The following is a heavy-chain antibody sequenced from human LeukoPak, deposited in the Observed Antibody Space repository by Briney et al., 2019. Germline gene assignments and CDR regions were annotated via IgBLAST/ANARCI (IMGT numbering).Heavy chain of an antibody. J-gene: IGHJ4*02. CDR2: ISGYSGKT. V-gene: IGHV1-18*01. D-gene: IGHD1-7*01. CDR1: GYAFGEYG. CDR3: AKGEKNYQRGPFEF. Sequence: ASVKVSCKTSGYAFGEYGISWVRQAPGQGLEWMGWISGYSGKTMYTQKFQGRVTMTKDTSTSTAYIDLRSLRPDDTAIYYCAKGEKNYQRGPFEFWGQGTLVTVSS.